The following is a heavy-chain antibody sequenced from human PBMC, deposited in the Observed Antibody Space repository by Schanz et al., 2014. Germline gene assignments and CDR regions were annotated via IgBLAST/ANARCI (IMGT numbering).Heavy chain of an antibody. CDR2: ISLDGSNQ. J-gene: IGHJ3*02. Sequence: QVHLVESGGGVVQPGRSLRLSCAASGFTFSSYGMHWVRQAPGKGLEWVAIISLDGSNQYYADSVKGRFTISRDNSKNTLYLQMNSLRDEDTAMYYCAKRCSSTSCSHGAFDIWGQGTMVTVSS. CDR1: GFTFSSYG. CDR3: AKRCSSTSCSHGAFDI. D-gene: IGHD2-2*01. V-gene: IGHV3-30*18.